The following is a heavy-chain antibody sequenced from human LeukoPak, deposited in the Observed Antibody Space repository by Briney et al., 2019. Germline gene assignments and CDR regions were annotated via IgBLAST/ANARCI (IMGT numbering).Heavy chain of an antibody. V-gene: IGHV1-2*02. Sequence: GASVKVSCKASGYTFTGYYMHWVRQAPGQGLEWMGWINPNSGGTNYAQKFQGRVTMTRDTSISTAYMELSRLRSDDTAVYYCARVKRFLEWFEAFDIWGQGTMVTVSS. D-gene: IGHD3-3*01. CDR2: INPNSGGT. J-gene: IGHJ3*02. CDR3: ARVKRFLEWFEAFDI. CDR1: GYTFTGYY.